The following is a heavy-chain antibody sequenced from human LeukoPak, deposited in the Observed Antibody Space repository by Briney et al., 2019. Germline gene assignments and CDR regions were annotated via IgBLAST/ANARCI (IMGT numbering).Heavy chain of an antibody. CDR3: ARPGYCSGGSCYTGAFDI. J-gene: IGHJ3*02. Sequence: GGSLRLSCAASGFTFSSYAMSWVRQAPGKGLEWVSAISGSGGSTYYADSVKGRFTISRDNSKNTLYLQMNSLRAEDTAVYYCARPGYCSGGSCYTGAFDIWGQGTMVTVSS. D-gene: IGHD2-15*01. CDR2: ISGSGGST. V-gene: IGHV3-23*01. CDR1: GFTFSSYA.